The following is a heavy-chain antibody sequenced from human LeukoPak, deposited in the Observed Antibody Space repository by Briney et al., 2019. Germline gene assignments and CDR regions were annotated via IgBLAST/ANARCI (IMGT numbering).Heavy chain of an antibody. CDR2: ISADGNEQ. V-gene: IGHV3-30-3*01. CDR3: ARGAPYSGGCCAFDI. Sequence: PGGSLRLSCVDSGFIFRSYALHWLRQAPGKGLEWVAVISADGNEQYYADSVKGRFTMSRDNSKNTLFLQMTSLRTDDTAVYFCARGAPYSGGCCAFDIWGQGTTVIVS. J-gene: IGHJ3*02. CDR1: GFIFRSYA. D-gene: IGHD6-19*01.